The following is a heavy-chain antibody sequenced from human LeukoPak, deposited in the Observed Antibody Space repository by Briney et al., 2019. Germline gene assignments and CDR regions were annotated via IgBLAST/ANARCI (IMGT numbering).Heavy chain of an antibody. D-gene: IGHD1-26*01. CDR2: ISSSSGTI. CDR1: GFTFSSYN. Sequence: PGGSLRLSCAASGFTFSSYNMNWVRQAPGKGLEWVSYISSSSGTIYYADSVKGRFTVSRDNAKNSLYLQMNSLRDEDTAVYYCARDGVVGVTGFGSYWGQGTLVTVSS. CDR3: ARDGVVGVTGFGSY. J-gene: IGHJ4*02. V-gene: IGHV3-48*02.